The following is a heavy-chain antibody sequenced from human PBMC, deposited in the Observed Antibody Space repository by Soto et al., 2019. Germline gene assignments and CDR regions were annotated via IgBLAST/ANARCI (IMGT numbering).Heavy chain of an antibody. CDR2: IIPILGIA. CDR3: ADRDYGDTYKEDDAFDI. Sequence: QVQLVQSGAEVKKPGSSVKVSCKASGGTFSSYTISWVRQAPGQGLEWMGRIIPILGIANYAQKFQGRVTITADKSTSTAYMELSSLRYEDTAVYSCADRDYGDTYKEDDAFDIWGQGTMVTVSS. J-gene: IGHJ3*02. V-gene: IGHV1-69*02. CDR1: GGTFSSYT. D-gene: IGHD4-17*01.